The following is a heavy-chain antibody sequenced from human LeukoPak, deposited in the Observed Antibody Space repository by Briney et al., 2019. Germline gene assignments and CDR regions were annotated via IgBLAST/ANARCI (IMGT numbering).Heavy chain of an antibody. CDR2: IIPIFGTA. CDR3: ARNSGYPQYYFDY. Sequence: PGASVKVSCKASGGTFSSYAISWVRQAPGQGLEWMGGIIPIFGTANYAQKFQGRVTITADESTSTAYMGLSSLRSEDTAVYYCARNSGYPQYYFDYWGQGTLVTVSS. CDR1: GGTFSSYA. V-gene: IGHV1-69*13. J-gene: IGHJ4*02. D-gene: IGHD5-12*01.